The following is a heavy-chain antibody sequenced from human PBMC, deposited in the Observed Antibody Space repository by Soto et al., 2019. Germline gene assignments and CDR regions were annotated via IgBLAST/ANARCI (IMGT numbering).Heavy chain of an antibody. V-gene: IGHV4-34*01. CDR3: ARGHLPGGNTFYYDY. CDR1: GGSFSGNY. CDR2: ISHSGTT. D-gene: IGHD2-15*01. Sequence: QVQLQQWGAGLLKPSETLSLTCTVYGGSFSGNYWSWIRQPPGMGLEWIGEISHSGTTNYNPSLKSRVTISVDTSKNQFSLKRSTVTAADTAIYYCARGHLPGGNTFYYDYWGRGTLVTVSS. J-gene: IGHJ4*02.